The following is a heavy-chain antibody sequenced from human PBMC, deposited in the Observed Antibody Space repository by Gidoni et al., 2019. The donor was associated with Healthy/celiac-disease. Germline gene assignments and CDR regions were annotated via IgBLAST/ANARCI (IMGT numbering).Heavy chain of an antibody. Sequence: EVQLVQSGAEVKKLGEYVKISCKGSGYSFTSYWIGWVRQMPWKGLELMGLIYPGDSYTRYSPSFQGQVTISADKSFSTAYLQWSSLKAADTAMYYCARPFRYDSSGYYYVGGFDYWGQGTLVTVSS. V-gene: IGHV5-51*01. D-gene: IGHD3-22*01. J-gene: IGHJ4*02. CDR3: ARPFRYDSSGYYYVGGFDY. CDR1: GYSFTSYW. CDR2: IYPGDSYT.